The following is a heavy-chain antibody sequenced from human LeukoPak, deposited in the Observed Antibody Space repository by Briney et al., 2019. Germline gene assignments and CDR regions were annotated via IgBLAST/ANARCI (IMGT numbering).Heavy chain of an antibody. J-gene: IGHJ5*02. CDR1: GFPFSSFE. CDR2: ISSGGTTT. V-gene: IGHV3-48*03. CDR3: TRLAVATPGVDP. Sequence: TGGSLRLSCAASGFPFSSFEMYWVRQAPGKGLEWVSYISSGGTTTYYAHSVKGRFTISRDNAKNSLYLQMNSLRAEDTAVYYCTRLAVATPGVDPWGQGTLVIVSS. D-gene: IGHD5-12*01.